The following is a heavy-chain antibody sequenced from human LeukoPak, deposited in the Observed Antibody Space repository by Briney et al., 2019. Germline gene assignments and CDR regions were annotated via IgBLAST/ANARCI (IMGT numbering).Heavy chain of an antibody. D-gene: IGHD3-10*01. V-gene: IGHV3-23*01. CDR1: GFTLRNYA. Sequence: TGGSLRLSRAASGFTLRNYAMSWVRQAPGKGLEWVSAISGSGDSTYYADSVKGRFTISRDNSKNTLYLQMNSLRAEDTAVYYCGSGEWPHNYWGRGTLVTVSS. CDR2: ISGSGDST. J-gene: IGHJ4*02. CDR3: GSGEWPHNY.